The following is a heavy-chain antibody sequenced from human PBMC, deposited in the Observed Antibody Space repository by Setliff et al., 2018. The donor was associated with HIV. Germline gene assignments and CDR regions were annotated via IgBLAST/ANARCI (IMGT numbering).Heavy chain of an antibody. J-gene: IGHJ4*02. Sequence: LSLTCAVHGGSFSGYYWSWIRQPPGKGLEWIGEINHSGSTNYNPSLKSRVTISVDTSKNQFSLKLSSVTAADTAVYYCARGGVVTEFDYWGQGTLVTVSS. D-gene: IGHD2-21*02. V-gene: IGHV4-34*01. CDR1: GGSFSGYY. CDR2: INHSGST. CDR3: ARGGVVTEFDY.